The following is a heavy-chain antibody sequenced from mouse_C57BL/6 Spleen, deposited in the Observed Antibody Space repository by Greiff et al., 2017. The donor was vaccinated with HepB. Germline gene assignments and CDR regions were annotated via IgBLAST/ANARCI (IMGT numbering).Heavy chain of an antibody. V-gene: IGHV1-85*01. CDR2: IYPRDGST. Sequence: QVHVKQSGPELVKPGASVKLSCKASGYTFTSYDINWVKQRPGQGLEWIGWIYPRDGSTKYNEKFKGKATLTVDTSSSTAYMELHSLTSEDSAVYFCARSNIYYDYEGFDYWGQGTTLTVSS. J-gene: IGHJ2*01. CDR3: ARSNIYYDYEGFDY. D-gene: IGHD2-4*01. CDR1: GYTFTSYD.